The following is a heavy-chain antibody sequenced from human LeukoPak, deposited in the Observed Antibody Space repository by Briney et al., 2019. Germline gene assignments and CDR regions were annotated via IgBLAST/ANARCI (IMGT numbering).Heavy chain of an antibody. Sequence: SGGSLRLSCAASGFTFSNYAMEWVRQAPGKGLEWVALISYDGKHKYCADSMKGRFTISRDNSKNTLYLQMNSLRAEDTAVYYCAREDDDSNGIDVWGHGTTVTVSS. J-gene: IGHJ6*02. V-gene: IGHV3-30*04. CDR2: ISYDGKHK. CDR3: AREDDDSNGIDV. D-gene: IGHD4-11*01. CDR1: GFTFSNYA.